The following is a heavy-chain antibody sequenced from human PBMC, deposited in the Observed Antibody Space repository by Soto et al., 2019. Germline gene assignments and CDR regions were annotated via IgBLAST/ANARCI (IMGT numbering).Heavy chain of an antibody. CDR1: GFTFSSYG. V-gene: IGHV3-74*01. CDR2: ISGDGSST. Sequence: QAGGSLRLSCAASGFTFSSYGMHWVRQSPGKGLVWVSRISGDGSSTTYADSVRGRFTISRDNAKNTVYLQMDSLRAEDTAVYYCARSLPGTYGAFDLWGQGTMVTVSS. CDR3: ARSLPGTYGAFDL. J-gene: IGHJ3*01. D-gene: IGHD1-7*01.